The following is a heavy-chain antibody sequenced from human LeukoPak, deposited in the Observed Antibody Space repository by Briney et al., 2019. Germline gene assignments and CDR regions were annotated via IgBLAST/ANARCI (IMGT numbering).Heavy chain of an antibody. CDR1: GFMFSSYA. V-gene: IGHV3-30*02. Sequence: PGGSLRLSCAASGFMFSSYAMHWVRQAPGKGLEWVALIRYDGSNKYYADSVKGRFTISRDNSKNTLYLQTNSLRVEDTAVYYCAKGYSSSADWFDPWGQGTLVTVSS. CDR3: AKGYSSSADWFDP. J-gene: IGHJ5*02. CDR2: IRYDGSNK. D-gene: IGHD6-19*01.